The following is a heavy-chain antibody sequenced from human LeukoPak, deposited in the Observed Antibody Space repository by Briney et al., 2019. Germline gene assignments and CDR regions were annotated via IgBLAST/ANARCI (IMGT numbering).Heavy chain of an antibody. J-gene: IGHJ2*01. D-gene: IGHD1-26*01. Sequence: ASVKVSCKASGYTFTGYYMHWVRQAPGQGLEWMGWINPNSGCTNYAQKFQGRVTMTRDTSISTAYMELSRLRSDDTAVYYCARTAGATSAPLDLWGRGTLVTVSS. CDR1: GYTFTGYY. V-gene: IGHV1-2*02. CDR3: ARTAGATSAPLDL. CDR2: INPNSGCT.